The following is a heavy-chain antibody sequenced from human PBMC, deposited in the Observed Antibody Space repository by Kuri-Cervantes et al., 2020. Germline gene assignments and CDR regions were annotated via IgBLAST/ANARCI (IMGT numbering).Heavy chain of an antibody. J-gene: IGHJ4*02. Sequence: LSLTCAASGFPVSSNYMSWVRQAPGKGLEWVSVIYSGGSTYYAASVKGRFTISRDNSKNTLYLQMNSLRAEDTAVYYCAKARTYYYDSSGYLLDYWGQGTLVTVSS. CDR3: AKARTYYYDSSGYLLDY. D-gene: IGHD3-22*01. CDR1: GFPVSSNY. CDR2: IYSGGST. V-gene: IGHV3-53*01.